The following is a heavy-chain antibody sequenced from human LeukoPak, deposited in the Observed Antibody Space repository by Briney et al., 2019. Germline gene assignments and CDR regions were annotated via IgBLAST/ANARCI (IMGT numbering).Heavy chain of an antibody. D-gene: IGHD5-24*01. Sequence: KPSETLSLTCAVYGGSFSGYYWSWIRQPPGKGLEWIGYIYYSGSTNYNPSLKSRVTISVDTSKNQFSLKLSSVTAADTAVYYRARNPRDGYNEGQYYYYYYMDVWGKGTTVTVSS. CDR3: ARNPRDGYNEGQYYYYYYMDV. CDR2: IYYSGST. CDR1: GGSFSGYY. V-gene: IGHV4-59*01. J-gene: IGHJ6*03.